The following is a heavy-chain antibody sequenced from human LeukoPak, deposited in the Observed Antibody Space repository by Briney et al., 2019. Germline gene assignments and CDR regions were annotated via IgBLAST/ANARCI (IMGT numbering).Heavy chain of an antibody. J-gene: IGHJ4*02. V-gene: IGHV3-30*02. D-gene: IGHD3-22*01. CDR1: GFTFSSYG. CDR3: AKDQYYYDSSGYWIDY. Sequence: GGSLRLSCAASGFTFSSYGMHWVRQAPDKGLEWVAFIRYDGSNKYYADSAKGRFTISRDNSKNTLYLQMNSLRAEDTAVYYCAKDQYYYDSSGYWIDYWGQGTLVTVSS. CDR2: IRYDGSNK.